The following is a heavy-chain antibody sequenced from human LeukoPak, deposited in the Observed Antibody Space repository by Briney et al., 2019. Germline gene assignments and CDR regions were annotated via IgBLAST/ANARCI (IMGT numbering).Heavy chain of an antibody. V-gene: IGHV3-7*01. J-gene: IGHJ6*03. CDR2: IKQDETEK. Sequence: PGGSLRLSCAASGFTFSSYWLTWVRQAPGKGLEWVANIKQDETEKYYVDSVKGRFTISRDNSYNTVFLQVDSLRPEDTAIYYCAKDPRYYDGPGYHGGYYYYMDVWGKGTTVTVSS. D-gene: IGHD3-22*01. CDR1: GFTFSSYW. CDR3: AKDPRYYDGPGYHGGYYYYMDV.